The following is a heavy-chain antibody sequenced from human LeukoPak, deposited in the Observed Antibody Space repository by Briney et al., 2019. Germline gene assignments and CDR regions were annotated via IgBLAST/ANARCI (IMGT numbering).Heavy chain of an antibody. CDR2: IRSKANSYAT. J-gene: IGHJ4*02. V-gene: IGHV3-73*01. Sequence: GGSLKLPCAASGFTFSGSAMPWVRQASGKGLEWVGRIRSKANSYATAYAASVKGRFTISRDDSKNTAYLQMNSLKTEDTAVYYCTTGIVGAIYGRDYWGQGTLVTVSS. CDR3: TTGIVGAIYGRDY. D-gene: IGHD1-26*01. CDR1: GFTFSGSA.